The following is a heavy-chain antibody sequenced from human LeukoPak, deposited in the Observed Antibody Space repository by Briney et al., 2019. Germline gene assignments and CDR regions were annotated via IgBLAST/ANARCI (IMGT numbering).Heavy chain of an antibody. CDR1: GGSISSYY. CDR2: IYTSGST. V-gene: IGHV4-4*07. J-gene: IGHJ4*02. D-gene: IGHD2-21*02. CDR3: ARDFTCGGDCYRFDY. Sequence: SETLSLTCTVSGGSISSYYWSWIRQPAGKGLEWIGRIYTSGSTNYNPSLKSRVTMSVDMSKNQFSLKLSSVTAADTAVYYCARDFTCGGDCYRFDYWGQGTLVTVSS.